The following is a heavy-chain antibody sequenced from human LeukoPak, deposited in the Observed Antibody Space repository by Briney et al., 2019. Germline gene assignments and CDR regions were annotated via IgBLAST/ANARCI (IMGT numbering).Heavy chain of an antibody. Sequence: PSETLSLTCSVSGGSIDRTSSYWGWVRQSPGKGLEWIGSINYVGSTYYNPSLKSRVTMSLDTSENQFSLRLSSVTAADTAVYFCARDRPGEPLECYFDPWGQGTLVTVSS. J-gene: IGHJ4*02. CDR3: ARDRPGEPLECYFDP. CDR1: GGSIDRTSSY. D-gene: IGHD1-1*01. CDR2: INYVGST. V-gene: IGHV4-39*07.